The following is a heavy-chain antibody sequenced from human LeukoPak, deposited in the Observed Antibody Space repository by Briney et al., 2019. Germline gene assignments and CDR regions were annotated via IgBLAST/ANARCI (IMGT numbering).Heavy chain of an antibody. CDR1: GGSISSHY. CDR3: ARPYNSGWYGAFYI. J-gene: IGHJ3*02. CDR2: IYYSGST. Sequence: SETLSLTCTVSGGSISSHYWSWIRQPPGKGLEWIGYIYYSGSTNNNPSLKSRVTISVDTSKNQFSLKLSSVTAADTAVYYCARPYNSGWYGAFYIWGQGTMVTVSS. D-gene: IGHD6-19*01. V-gene: IGHV4-59*08.